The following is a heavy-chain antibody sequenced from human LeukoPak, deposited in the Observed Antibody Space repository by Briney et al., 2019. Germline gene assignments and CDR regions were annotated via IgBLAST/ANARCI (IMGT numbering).Heavy chain of an antibody. CDR1: GGSISSSNW. CDR2: IYHSGST. CDR3: AREWPQVLAGATTGTDY. D-gene: IGHD1-26*01. J-gene: IGHJ4*02. Sequence: PSGTLSLTCAVSGGSISSSNWWSWVRQPPGKGLEWIGEIYHSGSTNYNPSLKSRVTISVDKSKNQFSLRLSSVTAADTAVYYCAREWPQVLAGATTGTDYWGQGTLVTVSS. V-gene: IGHV4-4*02.